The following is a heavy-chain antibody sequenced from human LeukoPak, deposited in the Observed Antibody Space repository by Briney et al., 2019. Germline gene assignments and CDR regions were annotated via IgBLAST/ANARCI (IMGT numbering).Heavy chain of an antibody. Sequence: PSETLSLTCTVSGGSISSSSYYWGWIRQPPGKGLEWIGSIYYSGSTYYNPSLKSRVTISVDTSKNQLSLKLSSVTAADTAVYYCARKYYDILTGGDWFDPWGQGTLVTVSS. CDR2: IYYSGST. J-gene: IGHJ5*02. V-gene: IGHV4-39*07. D-gene: IGHD3-9*01. CDR3: ARKYYDILTGGDWFDP. CDR1: GGSISSSSYY.